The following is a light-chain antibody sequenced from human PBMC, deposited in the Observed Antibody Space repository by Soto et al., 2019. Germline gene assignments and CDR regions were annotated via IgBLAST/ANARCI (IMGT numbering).Light chain of an antibody. V-gene: IGLV2-14*03. Sequence: QPVLTQPASVSGSPGQSITISCSGTSSDIGAYNYVSWYQQHPGRAPKLLIYEVTNRPSGVSYRFSGSKSGNTASLTISGLQAEDEGDYYCTSFATGRIYVFGSGTKLTVL. J-gene: IGLJ1*01. CDR1: SSDIGAYNY. CDR2: EVT. CDR3: TSFATGRIYV.